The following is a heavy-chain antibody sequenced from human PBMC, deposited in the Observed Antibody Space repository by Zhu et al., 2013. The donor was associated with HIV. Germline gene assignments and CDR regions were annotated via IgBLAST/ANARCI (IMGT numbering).Heavy chain of an antibody. D-gene: IGHD3-10*01. Sequence: QVHLEQSGTEVKKPGTSVRVSCRASSSIINHMYVNWVRLVPREGLQWMGWINPKSGATNSARRLHDRVTMTTNTSINTVYLELGKLTTDDTAVYYCARGYGGGTYYNILGSGFFHDYWGQGTLVTVSS. CDR3: ARGYGGGTYYNILGSGFFHDY. CDR1: SSIINHMY. V-gene: IGHV1-2*02. CDR2: INPKSGAT. J-gene: IGHJ4*02.